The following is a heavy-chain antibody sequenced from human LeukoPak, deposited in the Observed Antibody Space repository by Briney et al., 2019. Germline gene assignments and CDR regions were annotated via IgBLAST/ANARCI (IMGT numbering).Heavy chain of an antibody. J-gene: IGHJ4*02. D-gene: IGHD3-10*01. CDR1: GFTFSSYD. CDR2: ITGSGGST. V-gene: IGHV3-23*01. CDR3: AKGHGSGTYWVFND. Sequence: GRSLRLSCAASGFTFSSYDMSWVRQAPGKGLEWVSGITGSGGSTYYADSVKGRFTISRDNSQNTLYLQMNSLRAEDTAVYYCAKGHGSGTYWVFNDWGQGTLVTVSS.